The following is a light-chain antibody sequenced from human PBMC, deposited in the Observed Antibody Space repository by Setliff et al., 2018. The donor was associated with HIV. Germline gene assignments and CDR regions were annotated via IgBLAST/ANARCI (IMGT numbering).Light chain of an antibody. CDR1: SSDVGGYNY. CDR2: DVR. V-gene: IGLV2-14*03. J-gene: IGLJ2*01. CDR3: SSYSSSSTLV. Sequence: QSALAQPASVSESPGQSITISCTGASSDVGGYNYVSWYQQHPGKAPKVIIYDVRNRPSGVSDRFSASKSGNTASLTISGLQAEDEADYYCSSYSSSSTLVFGGGTKVTVL.